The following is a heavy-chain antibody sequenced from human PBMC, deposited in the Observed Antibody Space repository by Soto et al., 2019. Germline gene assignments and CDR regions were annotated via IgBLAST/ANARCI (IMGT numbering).Heavy chain of an antibody. J-gene: IGHJ6*02. CDR2: IIPIFGTA. CDR3: ARAYGDYPSYYYGMDV. V-gene: IGHV1-69*13. Sequence: ASVKVSCKASGGTFSSYAISWVRQAPGQGLEWMGGIIPIFGTANYAQKFQGRVTITADESTSTAYMELSSLRSEDTAVYYCARAYGDYPSYYYGMDVWGQGTTVTVSS. CDR1: GGTFSSYA. D-gene: IGHD4-17*01.